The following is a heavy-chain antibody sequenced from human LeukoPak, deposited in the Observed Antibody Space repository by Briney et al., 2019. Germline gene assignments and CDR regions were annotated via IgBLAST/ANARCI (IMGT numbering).Heavy chain of an antibody. J-gene: IGHJ3*02. CDR1: GYSFTSYW. D-gene: IGHD3-22*01. Sequence: AGESLKISCKGSGYSFTSYWIGWVRQMPGKGLEWMGIIYPGDSDTRYSPSFQGQVTISADESISTAYLQWSSLKASDTAMYYCARPGGTGYDSSHGAFDIWGQGTMVTVSS. V-gene: IGHV5-51*01. CDR3: ARPGGTGYDSSHGAFDI. CDR2: IYPGDSDT.